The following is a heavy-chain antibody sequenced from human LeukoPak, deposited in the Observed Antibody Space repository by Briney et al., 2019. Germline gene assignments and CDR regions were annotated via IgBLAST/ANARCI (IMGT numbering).Heavy chain of an antibody. CDR1: GFTFSDYG. CDR3: ARAPMSYDSSGFGGAFDI. Sequence: PGGSLRLSCAASGFTFSDYGIHWVRQAPGKGLEWVADISHNSRERDYADSVKGRFTISRDNSNKKVFLQMNSLRPEDTVMYYCARAPMSYDSSGFGGAFDIWGQGTMVTVSS. CDR2: ISHNSRER. D-gene: IGHD3-22*01. J-gene: IGHJ3*02. V-gene: IGHV3-30*03.